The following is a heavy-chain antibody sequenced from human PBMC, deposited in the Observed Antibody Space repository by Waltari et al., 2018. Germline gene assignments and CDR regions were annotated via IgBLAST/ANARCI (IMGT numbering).Heavy chain of an antibody. V-gene: IGHV2-5*02. CDR1: GFSLSTSGVG. CDR3: AHLYCSNTTCHLFDY. J-gene: IGHJ4*02. D-gene: IGHD2-2*01. Sequence: QITLKESGPTLVKPTQTLTLTCTFSGFSLSTSGVGVGWIRQPPGKALDWLTLIFWDDEKRYSPSLKSRLTITNDTSKNQVVLAMTNMDPADTATYYCAHLYCSNTTCHLFDYWGQGTLVTVSS. CDR2: IFWDDEK.